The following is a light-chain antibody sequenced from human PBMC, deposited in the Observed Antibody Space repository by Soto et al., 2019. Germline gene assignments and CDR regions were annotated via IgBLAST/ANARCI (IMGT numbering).Light chain of an antibody. CDR1: SSDVGSYNR. CDR2: EVS. V-gene: IGLV2-18*02. Sequence: QSVLTQPPSVSGSPGQSVTISCTGTSSDVGSYNRVSWYQQPPGTAPKLMIYEVSNRPSGVPDRFSGSKSGNTASLTISGLQAEDEADYYCSSYTSSSTFLVVFGGGTQLTVL. J-gene: IGLJ2*01. CDR3: SSYTSSSTFLVV.